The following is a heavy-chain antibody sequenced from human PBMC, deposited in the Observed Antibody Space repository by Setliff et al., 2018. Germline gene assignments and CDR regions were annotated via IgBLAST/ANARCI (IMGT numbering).Heavy chain of an antibody. Sequence: PSETLSLTCTVSGGSISSAPYYWSWIRQPAGKGPEWIGHIYTSWSSNYNPSLKSRVTMSVDTSKNQFSLKLSSVTAADTAVYYCARASSGWYSAYYYYMDVWGKGTTVTVSS. V-gene: IGHV4-61*09. CDR1: GGSISSAPYY. D-gene: IGHD6-19*01. CDR2: IYTSWSS. J-gene: IGHJ6*03. CDR3: ARASSGWYSAYYYYMDV.